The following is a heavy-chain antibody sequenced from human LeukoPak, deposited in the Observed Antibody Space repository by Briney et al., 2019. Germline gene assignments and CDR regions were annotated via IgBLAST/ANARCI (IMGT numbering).Heavy chain of an antibody. D-gene: IGHD6-13*01. Sequence: GGSLRLSCAASGFTFSSYGMHWVRQAPGKGLEWVAVIWYDGSNKYYADSVKGRFTISRDNSKNTLYLQMNSLRAEDTAVYYCARDHIAAAGYFDYWGQGTLVTVSS. CDR3: ARDHIAAAGYFDY. CDR1: GFTFSSYG. V-gene: IGHV3-33*01. CDR2: IWYDGSNK. J-gene: IGHJ4*02.